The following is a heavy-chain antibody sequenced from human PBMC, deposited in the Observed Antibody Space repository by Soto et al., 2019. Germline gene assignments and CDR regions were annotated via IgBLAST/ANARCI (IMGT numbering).Heavy chain of an antibody. CDR2: INPSGGST. Sequence: ASVKVSCKASGYTFTSYYMHWVRQAPGQGLEWMGIINPSGGSTSYAQKFQGRVTMTRDTSTSTVYMELRSLRVEDTAVYYCARDPSHSNQLDYWGQGTLVTVSS. CDR3: ARDPSHSNQLDY. CDR1: GYTFTSYY. D-gene: IGHD4-4*01. J-gene: IGHJ4*02. V-gene: IGHV1-46*01.